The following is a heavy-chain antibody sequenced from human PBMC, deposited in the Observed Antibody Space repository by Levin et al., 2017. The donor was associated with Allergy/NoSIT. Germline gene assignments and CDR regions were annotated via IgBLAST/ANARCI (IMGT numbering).Heavy chain of an antibody. CDR2: ISSSSSYI. CDR1: GFTFSSYS. CDR3: ARDAGSSSWYVRYAFDS. D-gene: IGHD6-13*01. V-gene: IGHV3-21*01. J-gene: IGHJ3*02. Sequence: GGSLRLSCAASGFTFSSYSMNWVRQAPGKGLEWVSSISSSSSYIYYADSVKGRFTISRDNAKNSLYLQMNSLRAEDTAVYYCARDAGSSSWYVRYAFDSWGQGTMVTVSS.